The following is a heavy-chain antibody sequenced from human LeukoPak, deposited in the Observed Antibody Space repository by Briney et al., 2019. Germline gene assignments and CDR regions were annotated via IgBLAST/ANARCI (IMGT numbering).Heavy chain of an antibody. CDR1: GGSISSGGYY. CDR3: ARGEGATGYYYYYMDV. Sequence: SETLSLTCTVSGGSISSGGYYWSWIRQPAGKGLEWIGRIYTSGSTNYNPSLKSRVTMSVDTSKNQFSPKLSSVTAADTAVYYCARGEGATGYYYYYMDVWGKGTTVTVSS. CDR2: IYTSGST. D-gene: IGHD1-26*01. V-gene: IGHV4-61*02. J-gene: IGHJ6*03.